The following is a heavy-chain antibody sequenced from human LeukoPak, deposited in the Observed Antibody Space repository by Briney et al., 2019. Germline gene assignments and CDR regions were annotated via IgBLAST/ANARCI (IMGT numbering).Heavy chain of an antibody. CDR3: SRGPSYDSSGYFLVC. J-gene: IGHJ4*02. Sequence: GESLKVSCKGSGYSFTSYWIGWVRQMPGKGLEWMGIIYSGDSDTRYSPSFQGQVTIPADKSISTAYLKWNSLKASLTAMYYFSRGPSYDSSGYFLVCWGQGGLVSV. CDR2: IYSGDSDT. D-gene: IGHD3-22*01. CDR1: GYSFTSYW. V-gene: IGHV5-51*01.